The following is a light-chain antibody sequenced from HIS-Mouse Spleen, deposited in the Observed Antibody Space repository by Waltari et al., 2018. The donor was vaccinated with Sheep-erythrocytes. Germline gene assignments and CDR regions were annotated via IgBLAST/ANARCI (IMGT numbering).Light chain of an antibody. CDR3: QQRSNWPPIT. J-gene: IGKJ5*01. V-gene: IGKV3-11*01. CDR2: DAS. CDR1: QSVSSY. Sequence: EIVLTQSPATLSLSPGERATLPCRVSQSVSSYLAWYQQKPGQAPRLLIYDASNRATGIPARFSGSGSGTDFTLTISSLEPEDFAVYYCQQRSNWPPITFGQGTRLEIK.